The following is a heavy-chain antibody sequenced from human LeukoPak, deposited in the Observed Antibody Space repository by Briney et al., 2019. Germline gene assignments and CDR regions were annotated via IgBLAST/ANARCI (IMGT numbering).Heavy chain of an antibody. Sequence: SETLSLTCTVSGGSVSSGNYYWSWIRQPPGKGLEWIGYISYSGSTNYNPSLKSRVTISVDTSKNRFSLKLSSVTAADTAVYYCARERSVWGSYRPYNWFDPWGQGTLVTVSS. J-gene: IGHJ5*02. CDR2: ISYSGST. CDR3: ARERSVWGSYRPYNWFDP. D-gene: IGHD3-16*02. CDR1: GGSVSSGNYY. V-gene: IGHV4-61*01.